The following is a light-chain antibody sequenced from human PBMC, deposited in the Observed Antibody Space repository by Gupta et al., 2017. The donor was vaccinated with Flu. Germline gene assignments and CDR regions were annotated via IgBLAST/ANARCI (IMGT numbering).Light chain of an antibody. Sequence: QMPSSPSPRSPSVGARVTITCRASQIISSYLNWYQQQPGKAPKLLIYAAFRLQSGVPSRFSGSESGADFTLTISSLQPEDFGTYYCQQSYSNPRTFGGGTTVEIK. CDR2: AAF. CDR1: QIISSY. CDR3: QQSYSNPRT. V-gene: IGKV1-39*01. J-gene: IGKJ4*01.